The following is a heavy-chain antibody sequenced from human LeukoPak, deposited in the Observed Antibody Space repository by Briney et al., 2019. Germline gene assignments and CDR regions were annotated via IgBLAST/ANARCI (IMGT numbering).Heavy chain of an antibody. J-gene: IGHJ3*01. CDR3: ARDTVRFAPSHPERAAFDV. CDR2: ISATKGDT. V-gene: IGHV1-18*01. CDR1: GYTFTNFG. Sequence: ASVKVSCKASGYTFTNFGISWVRQAPGQGLEHMGWISATKGDTNYAQKVQGRVTMTTDASTSTAYMELRDLRSDDSGVYYCARDTVRFAPSHPERAAFDVWGQGTMVTVSS. D-gene: IGHD3-3*01.